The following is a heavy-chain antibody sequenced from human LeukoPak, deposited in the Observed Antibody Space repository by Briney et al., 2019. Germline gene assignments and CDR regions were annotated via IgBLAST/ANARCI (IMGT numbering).Heavy chain of an antibody. CDR3: ARGRGYRIAAAGKEFDY. CDR1: GYTFTGYY. D-gene: IGHD6-13*01. CDR2: INPNSGGT. J-gene: IGHJ4*02. V-gene: IGHV1-2*04. Sequence: ASVKVSCKASGYTFTGYYMHWVRQAPGQGLEWMGWINPNSGGTNYAQKFQGWVTMTRDTSISTAYMELSRLRSDDTAVYYCARGRGYRIAAAGKEFDYWGQGTLVTVSS.